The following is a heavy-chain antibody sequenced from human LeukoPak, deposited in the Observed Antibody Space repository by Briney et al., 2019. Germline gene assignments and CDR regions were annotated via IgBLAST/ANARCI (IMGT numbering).Heavy chain of an antibody. CDR3: AREYIAVATYFDY. CDR2: IYSGGST. Sequence: GGSLRLSCAASGFTVSSNYMSWVRQAPGKGLEWVSVIYSGGSTYYADSVKGRFTISRDNSKNTLYLQMNSLRAEDTAVYYCAREYIAVATYFDYWGQGTLVTVSS. V-gene: IGHV3-53*01. D-gene: IGHD6-19*01. J-gene: IGHJ4*02. CDR1: GFTVSSNY.